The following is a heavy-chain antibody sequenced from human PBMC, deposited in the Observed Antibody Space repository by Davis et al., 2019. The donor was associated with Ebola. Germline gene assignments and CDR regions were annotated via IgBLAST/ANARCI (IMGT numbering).Heavy chain of an antibody. Sequence: PSETLSLTCAISGDSVAGGSGGWNWIRQSPSRGLEWLGRTYYYRSKWYIDYAESVRGRIIINPDTSKNQLSLQVNSLTPEDTAVYYCARGWLRSKFDYWGRGTLVTVSS. V-gene: IGHV6-1*01. CDR2: TYYYRSKWYI. CDR1: GDSVAGGSGG. J-gene: IGHJ4*02. D-gene: IGHD5-12*01. CDR3: ARGWLRSKFDY.